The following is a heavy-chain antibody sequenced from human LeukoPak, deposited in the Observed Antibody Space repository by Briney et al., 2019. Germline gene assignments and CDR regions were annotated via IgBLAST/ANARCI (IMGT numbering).Heavy chain of an antibody. CDR3: TIENRGGYCTSTSCP. D-gene: IGHD2-2*01. CDR2: IKSKSDGGTA. V-gene: IGHV3-15*05. J-gene: IGHJ5*02. CDR1: GFTFNNAW. Sequence: GGSLRLSCAASGFTFNNAWMNWVRQAPGKGLEWVGRIKSKSDGGTADYAAPVKGRFIISRDDSKNTMYLQMNSLKTEDTAVYYCTIENRGGYCTSTSCPWGQGTLVTVSS.